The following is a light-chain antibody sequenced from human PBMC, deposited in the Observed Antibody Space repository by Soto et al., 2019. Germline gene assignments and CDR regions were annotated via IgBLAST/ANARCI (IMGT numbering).Light chain of an antibody. J-gene: IGLJ2*01. V-gene: IGLV1-40*01. CDR1: SSNIGAGYA. Sequence: QSVLTQPPSVSGVPGQRVTISCTGSSSNIGAGYAVNWYQQLPGAAPKPLIYGDTNRPSGVPDRFSGSKSGASASLAIAGLQAEDEGDYYCQCFDKTMSGFVVFGGGTKLTVL. CDR3: QCFDKTMSGFVV. CDR2: GDT.